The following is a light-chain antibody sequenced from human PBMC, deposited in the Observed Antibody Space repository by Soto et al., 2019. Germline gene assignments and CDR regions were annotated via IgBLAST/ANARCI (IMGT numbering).Light chain of an antibody. CDR1: SSDVGAYNY. Sequence: QSALTQPASVSGSPGQAITISCTGTSSDVGAYNYVSWYQHHPGKAPKLIIYDVSNRPSGVSNHFSGSKSGNTASLTISGLQAEDEADYYCSSYTRSRIRVFGGGTKLTVL. CDR3: SSYTRSRIRV. J-gene: IGLJ2*01. CDR2: DVS. V-gene: IGLV2-14*03.